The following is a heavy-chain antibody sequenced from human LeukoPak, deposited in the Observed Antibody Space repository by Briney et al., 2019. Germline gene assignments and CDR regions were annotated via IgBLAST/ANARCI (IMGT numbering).Heavy chain of an antibody. D-gene: IGHD3-10*01. V-gene: IGHV4-59*01. CDR3: ARWGYYGSGSYFDY. Sequence: NPSETLSLTCAVSGASISSYYWSWIRQPPGKGLEWIGYIYTSGSTNFNPSLKSRVTISGDTSKNQFSLKLSSVTAADSAVYYCARWGYYGSGSYFDYWGQGTLVTVSS. CDR1: GASISSYY. CDR2: IYTSGST. J-gene: IGHJ4*02.